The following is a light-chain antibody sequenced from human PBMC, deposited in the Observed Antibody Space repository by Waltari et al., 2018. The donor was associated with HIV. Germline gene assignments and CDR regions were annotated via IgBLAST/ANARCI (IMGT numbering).Light chain of an antibody. CDR3: QVWDSGIVV. CDR2: DDS. Sequence: SYVLTQPPSVSMAPGKTARITCGGYNIGSKSVHWYQQKPGQAPVLVSYDDSDRPSGIPVRFSGSNSGNTATLTISRVEAGDEADYYCQVWDSGIVVFGGGTKVTVL. CDR1: NIGSKS. V-gene: IGLV3-21*04. J-gene: IGLJ2*01.